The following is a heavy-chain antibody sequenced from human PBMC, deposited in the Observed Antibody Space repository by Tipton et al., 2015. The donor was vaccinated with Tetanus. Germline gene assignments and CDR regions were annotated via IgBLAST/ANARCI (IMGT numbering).Heavy chain of an antibody. Sequence: QLVQSGAEVKKPGASVKVSCKASGYTFTGYYIYWVRQAPGQGLEWMGWIDPNSGATVYAQKFQGRVTMTRDTSIGTAYMELRSLRSDDTAVYYCARDRGDYIYYGMDVWGPGTTVTVS. CDR3: ARDRGDYIYYGMDV. CDR1: GYTFTGYY. J-gene: IGHJ6*02. V-gene: IGHV1-2*02. D-gene: IGHD3-22*01. CDR2: IDPNSGAT.